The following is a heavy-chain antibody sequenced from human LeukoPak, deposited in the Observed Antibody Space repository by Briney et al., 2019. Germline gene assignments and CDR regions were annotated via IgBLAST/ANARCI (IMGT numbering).Heavy chain of an antibody. V-gene: IGHV1-18*01. CDR1: GGTFSSYA. CDR3: ARTGVEETIDDAFDI. CDR2: ISAYNGNT. Sequence: ASVKVSCKASGGTFSSYAISWVRQAPGQGLEWMGWISAYNGNTNYAQKLQGRVTMTTDTSTSTAYTELRSLRSDDTAVYYCARTGVEETIDDAFDIWGQGTMVTVSS. J-gene: IGHJ3*02. D-gene: IGHD7-27*01.